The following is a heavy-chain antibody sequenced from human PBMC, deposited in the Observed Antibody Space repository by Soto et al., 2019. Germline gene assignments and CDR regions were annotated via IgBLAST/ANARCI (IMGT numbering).Heavy chain of an antibody. D-gene: IGHD6-19*01. J-gene: IGHJ6*02. CDR1: GFTFSSYG. Sequence: HPGGSLRLSCAASGFTFSSYGMHWVRQAPGKGLEWVAVIWYDGSNKYYADSVKGRFTISRDNSKNTLYLQMNSLRAEDTAVYYCARDNFPIADGGWYQVGFVPPTTSTGMDVWGQGTTVTVSS. CDR2: IWYDGSNK. CDR3: ARDNFPIADGGWYQVGFVPPTTSTGMDV. V-gene: IGHV3-33*01.